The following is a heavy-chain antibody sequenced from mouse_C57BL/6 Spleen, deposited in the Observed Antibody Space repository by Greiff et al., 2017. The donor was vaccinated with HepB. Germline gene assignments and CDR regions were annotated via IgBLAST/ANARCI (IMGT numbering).Heavy chain of an antibody. CDR2: ISSGSSTI. Sequence: EVHLVESGGGLVKPGGSLKLSCAASGFTFSDYGMHWVRQAPEKGLEWVAYISSGSSTIYYADTVKGRFTISRDNAKNTLFLQMTSLRSEDTAMYYCARETWFACWGQGTLVTVSA. CDR3: ARETWFAC. V-gene: IGHV5-17*01. J-gene: IGHJ3*01. CDR1: GFTFSDYG.